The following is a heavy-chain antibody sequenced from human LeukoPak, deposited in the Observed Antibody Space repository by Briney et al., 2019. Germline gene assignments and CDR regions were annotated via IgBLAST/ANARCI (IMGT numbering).Heavy chain of an antibody. CDR3: ARALRLSGWYPWFDP. V-gene: IGHV4-38-2*01. CDR1: GYSISSGYY. Sequence: PSETLSLTCAVSGYSISSGYYWGWIRQPPGKGLEWIGSIYHSGSTYYNPSLKSRVTISVDTSKNQFSLKLSSVTAADTAVYYCARALRLSGWYPWFDPWGQGTLVTVSS. J-gene: IGHJ5*02. CDR2: IYHSGST. D-gene: IGHD6-19*01.